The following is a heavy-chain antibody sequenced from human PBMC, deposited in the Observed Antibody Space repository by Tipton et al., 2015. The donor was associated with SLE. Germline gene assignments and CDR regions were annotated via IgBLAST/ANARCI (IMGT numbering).Heavy chain of an antibody. CDR2: IYSSGSA. J-gene: IGHJ4*02. Sequence: TLSLTCTISGGSFNIHNWNWIRQPPGKGLEWIGYIYSSGSANYNPSLKSRVTISVDTSKNQFSLNLTSVTAADTAFYYCATGGMTTFVYWGQGTLVTVSS. CDR3: ATGGMTTFVY. D-gene: IGHD4-11*01. V-gene: IGHV4-59*11. CDR1: GGSFNIHN.